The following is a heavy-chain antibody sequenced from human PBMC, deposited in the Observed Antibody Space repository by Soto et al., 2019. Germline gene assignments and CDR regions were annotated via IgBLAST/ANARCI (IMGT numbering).Heavy chain of an antibody. D-gene: IGHD6-6*01. J-gene: IGHJ5*02. V-gene: IGHV4-39*01. Sequence: SETLSLTCTVSGGSISSSSYYWGWIRQPPGKGLEWIGSGYYSGSTYHNPSLKSRVTILVDTSKNQFSLKLSSVTDADTAAYYCERSIIARPLDPWGQGTLVTVYS. CDR3: ERSIIARPLDP. CDR1: GGSISSSSYY. CDR2: GYYSGST.